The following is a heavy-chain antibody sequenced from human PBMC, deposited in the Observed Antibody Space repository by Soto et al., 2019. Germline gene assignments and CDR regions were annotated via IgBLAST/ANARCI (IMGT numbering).Heavy chain of an antibody. Sequence: SETLSLTCTVSGGSISSYYWSWIRQPPGKGPEWIGYIYYSGSTNYNPSLKSRVTISVDTSKNQFSLKLSSVTAADTAVYYCARDKVGASSYYYYYGMDVWGQGTTVTVSS. J-gene: IGHJ6*02. CDR3: ARDKVGASSYYYYYGMDV. V-gene: IGHV4-59*01. CDR1: GGSISSYY. D-gene: IGHD1-26*01. CDR2: IYYSGST.